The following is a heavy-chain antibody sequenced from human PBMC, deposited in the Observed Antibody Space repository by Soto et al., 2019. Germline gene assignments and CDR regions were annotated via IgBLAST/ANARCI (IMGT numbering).Heavy chain of an antibody. CDR1: GYPFTHYG. V-gene: IGHV1-18*01. D-gene: IGHD3-10*01. CDR3: ARDILLWFGELLFYYYGMDV. Sequence: ASVKVSCKSSGYPFTHYGITWIRQAPGQGLEWMGWISPFNGNTNYGQTLQGRVTLTTDTSTSTVFMELRSLTSDDTAVYYCARDILLWFGELLFYYYGMDVWGQGTTVTVSS. CDR2: ISPFNGNT. J-gene: IGHJ6*02.